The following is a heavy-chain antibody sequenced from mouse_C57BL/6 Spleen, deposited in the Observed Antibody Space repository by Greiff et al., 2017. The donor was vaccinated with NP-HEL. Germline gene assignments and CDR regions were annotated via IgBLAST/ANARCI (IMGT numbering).Heavy chain of an antibody. CDR1: GYTFTSYW. CDR3: ARRYGSSLFAY. CDR2: IDPSDSET. Sequence: QVQLQQPGAELVRPGSSVKLSCKASGYTFTSYWMHWVKQRPIQGLEWIGNIDPSDSETHYNQKFKDKATLTVDKSSSTAYMQLSSLTSEDSAVYYCARRYGSSLFAYWGQGTLVTVSA. J-gene: IGHJ3*01. V-gene: IGHV1-52*01. D-gene: IGHD1-1*01.